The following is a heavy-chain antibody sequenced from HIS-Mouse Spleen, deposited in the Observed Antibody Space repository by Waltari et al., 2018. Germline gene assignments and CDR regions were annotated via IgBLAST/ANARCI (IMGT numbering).Heavy chain of an antibody. CDR3: ARGRDSGSYYFDY. CDR2: INHSGST. CDR1: GGSFSGYD. D-gene: IGHD1-26*01. Sequence: QVQLQQWGAGLLKPSATLSLTCAVDGGSFSGYDWSWIRQPPGKGLEWIGEINHSGSTNYNPSLKSRVTISVDTSKNQFSLKLSSVTAADTAVYYCARGRDSGSYYFDYWGQGTLVTVSS. V-gene: IGHV4-34*01. J-gene: IGHJ4*02.